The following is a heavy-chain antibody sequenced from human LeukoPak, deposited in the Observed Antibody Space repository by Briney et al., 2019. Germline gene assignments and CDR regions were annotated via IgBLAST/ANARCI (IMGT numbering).Heavy chain of an antibody. Sequence: GGSLRLSCAASGFTFSSYSMNWVRQAPGKGLEWVSSISSSSSYIYYADSVKGRFTISRDNAKISLYLQMNSLRAEDTAVYYCARALTSRFAFDIWGQGTMVTVSS. CDR2: ISSSSSYI. D-gene: IGHD2/OR15-2a*01. J-gene: IGHJ3*02. V-gene: IGHV3-21*01. CDR3: ARALTSRFAFDI. CDR1: GFTFSSYS.